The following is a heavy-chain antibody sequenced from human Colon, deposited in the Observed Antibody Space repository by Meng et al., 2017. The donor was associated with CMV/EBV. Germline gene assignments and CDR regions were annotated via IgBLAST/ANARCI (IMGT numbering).Heavy chain of an antibody. CDR3: ASILFAAAAGGWGGY. J-gene: IGHJ4*02. V-gene: IGHV4-34*01. CDR1: GGSFSGYY. CDR2: INHSGST. Sequence: QLQLQQWGAGLLKPSETLPLTCAGYGGSFSGYYWSWIRQPPGKGLEWIGEINHSGSTNYNPSLKSRVTISVDTSKNQFSLKLSSVTAADTAVYYCASILFAAAAGGWGGYWGQGTLVTVSS. D-gene: IGHD6-13*01.